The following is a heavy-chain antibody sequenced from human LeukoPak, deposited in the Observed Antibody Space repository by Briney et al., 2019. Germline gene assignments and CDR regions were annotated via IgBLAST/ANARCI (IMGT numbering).Heavy chain of an antibody. CDR3: ARADTSGTSSSDAFDI. CDR2: IYHDETT. D-gene: IGHD3-10*01. V-gene: IGHV4-4*02. Sequence: PSGTLSLTCTVSGGSISSGTWWNWVRQSPGKGLEWIGEIYHDETTNYSPSLKSRVTISVDKSKNHFSLKLSAVTAADTAVYYCARADTSGTSSSDAFDIWGQGTMVIVSS. CDR1: GGSISSGTW. J-gene: IGHJ3*02.